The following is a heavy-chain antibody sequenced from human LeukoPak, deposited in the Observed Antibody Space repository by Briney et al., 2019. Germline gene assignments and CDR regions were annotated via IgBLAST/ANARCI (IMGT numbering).Heavy chain of an antibody. CDR3: ATGYYEPFAT. Sequence: ETLSLTCSVSGAPPSSYYWDRLRQSPGKGLEWIGYISDTGKTDSNPSLKSRVTISLGTSKTQFSLRLRSVTAADSAVYYCATGYYEPFATWGPGILVTVSS. CDR1: GAPPSSYY. CDR2: ISDTGKT. D-gene: IGHD1-26*01. J-gene: IGHJ5*02. V-gene: IGHV4-59*01.